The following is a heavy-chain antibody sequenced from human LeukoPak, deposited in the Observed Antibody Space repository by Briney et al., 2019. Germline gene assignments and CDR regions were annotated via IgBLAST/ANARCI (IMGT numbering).Heavy chain of an antibody. J-gene: IGHJ3*02. D-gene: IGHD3-22*01. V-gene: IGHV3-48*02. CDR2: ILNTGTTI. CDR3: ARDVPDSSVVPFDI. Sequence: GGSLRLSCAASGFTFSRYSMNWVRQVPGKGLEWLSYILNTGTTIYYAYSVKGRFTISRDNAENSGFLQMNSLRDEDTAVYYCARDVPDSSVVPFDIWGAGTKVTVSS. CDR1: GFTFSRYS.